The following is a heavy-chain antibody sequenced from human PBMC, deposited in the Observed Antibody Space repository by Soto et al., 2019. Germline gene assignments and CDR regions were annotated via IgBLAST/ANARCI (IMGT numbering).Heavy chain of an antibody. V-gene: IGHV4-30-4*01. D-gene: IGHD2-2*01. Sequence: SETLSLTCTVSGGSISSGDYYWSWIRQPPGKGLEWIGYIYYSGSTYYNPSLKSRVTISVDTSKNQFSLKLSSVTAADTAVYYCARDWGRDCSSTRCYRLAYWGQGTLVTVAS. CDR2: IYYSGST. CDR1: GGSISSGDYY. CDR3: ARDWGRDCSSTRCYRLAY. J-gene: IGHJ4*02.